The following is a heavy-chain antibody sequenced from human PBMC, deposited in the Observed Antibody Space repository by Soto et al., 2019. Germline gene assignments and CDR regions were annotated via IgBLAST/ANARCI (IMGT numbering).Heavy chain of an antibody. Sequence: HWCSIELSIESSGVTLNSSVINWVRQEPGKGPEWVSSISNSGGTTSYADSVKGRFTISRDNSKNTLYLQMNSLRAEDTAVYYCAKGSRGAYYYCMDVWGKGTTVTVSS. V-gene: IGHV3-23*01. CDR3: AKGSRGAYYYCMDV. CDR2: ISNSGGTT. CDR1: GVTLNSSV. J-gene: IGHJ6*03.